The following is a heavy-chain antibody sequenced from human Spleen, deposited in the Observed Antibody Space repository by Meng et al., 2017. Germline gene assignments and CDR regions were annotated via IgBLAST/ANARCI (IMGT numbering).Heavy chain of an antibody. V-gene: IGHV7-4-1*02. D-gene: IGHD1-26*01. CDR3: ASGYNSGNYIYFFDY. Sequence: QVQLVQSASELKKPGASVKVSCKASGYTFNNYAMSWGRQAPGHGLEWMGWINTDTGNPTYAQAFTGRFVFSLDTSVSTTYLQISSLTAEDTAVYYCASGYNSGNYIYFFDYWGQGTLVTVSS. CDR2: INTDTGNP. CDR1: GYTFNNYA. J-gene: IGHJ4*01.